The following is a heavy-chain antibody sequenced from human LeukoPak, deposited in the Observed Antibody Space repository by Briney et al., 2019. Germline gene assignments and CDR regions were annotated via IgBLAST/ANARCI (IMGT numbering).Heavy chain of an antibody. CDR1: GGTFSSYA. J-gene: IGHJ4*02. Sequence: ASVKVSCKASGGTFSSYAISWVRQAPGQGLEWMGWISAYNGNTNYAQKLQGRVTMTTDTSTSTAYMELRSLRSDDTAVYYCATGYSSRVFDYWGQGTLVTVSS. CDR3: ATGYSSRVFDY. V-gene: IGHV1-18*01. CDR2: ISAYNGNT. D-gene: IGHD6-13*01.